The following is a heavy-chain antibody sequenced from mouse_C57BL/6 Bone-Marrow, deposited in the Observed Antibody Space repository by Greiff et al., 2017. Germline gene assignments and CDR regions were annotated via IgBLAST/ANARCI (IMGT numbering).Heavy chain of an antibody. J-gene: IGHJ1*03. D-gene: IGHD1-1*01. CDR2: ISYSGST. CDR1: GYSITSDF. V-gene: IGHV3-8*01. CDR3: ARDYYGSLWYVDV. Sequence: VQLKESGPGLAKPSQTLYLTCSVTGYSITSDFWHWIRKFPGNKLEYMGYISYSGSTNYNPSFISRISITRDTSKNQNYLQLNSVTTEDTATYYCARDYYGSLWYVDVWGTGTTVTGSS.